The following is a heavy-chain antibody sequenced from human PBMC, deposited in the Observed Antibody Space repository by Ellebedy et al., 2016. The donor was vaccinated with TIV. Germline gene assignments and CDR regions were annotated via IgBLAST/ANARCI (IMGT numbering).Heavy chain of an antibody. CDR1: GGTFSSYA. J-gene: IGHJ3*02. V-gene: IGHV1-69*04. Sequence: ASVKVSCKASGGTFSSYAISWVRQAPGQGLEWTGRIIPNLGIANYAQKFQGRVTITADKSTSTAYMELSSLRSEDTAVYYCAREPDCTNGVCPFDIWGQGTMVTVSS. D-gene: IGHD2-8*01. CDR2: IIPNLGIA. CDR3: AREPDCTNGVCPFDI.